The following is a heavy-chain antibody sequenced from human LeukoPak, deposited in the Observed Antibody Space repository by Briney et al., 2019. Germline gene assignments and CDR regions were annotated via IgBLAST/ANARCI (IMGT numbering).Heavy chain of an antibody. V-gene: IGHV3-21*01. Sequence: PGGSLRLSCAASGFTFSSYGMHWVRQAPGKGLEWVSSISSSSSYIYYADSVKGRFTISRDNAKNSLYLQMNSLRAEDTAVYYCAGDCSGGSCYSGRYYYMDVWGKGITVTVSS. CDR3: AGDCSGGSCYSGRYYYMDV. CDR1: GFTFSSYG. J-gene: IGHJ6*03. CDR2: ISSSSSYI. D-gene: IGHD2-15*01.